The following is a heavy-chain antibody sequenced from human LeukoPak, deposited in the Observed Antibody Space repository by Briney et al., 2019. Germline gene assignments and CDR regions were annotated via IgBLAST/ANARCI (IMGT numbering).Heavy chain of an antibody. V-gene: IGHV3-30*18. CDR3: AKDRYYYDTSGQLPDY. CDR1: GFTFSGFD. J-gene: IGHJ4*02. D-gene: IGHD3-22*01. Sequence: PGGSLRLSCAASGFTFSGFDMHWVRQAPGKGLEWVAVISYDGTNKYYADSLKGRFTISRDNSKNTLYLQMNSLRAEDTAVYYCAKDRYYYDTSGQLPDYWGQGTLVTVSA. CDR2: ISYDGTNK.